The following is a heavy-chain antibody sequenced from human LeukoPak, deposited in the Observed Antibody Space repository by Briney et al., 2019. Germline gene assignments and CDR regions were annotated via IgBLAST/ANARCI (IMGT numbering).Heavy chain of an antibody. J-gene: IGHJ4*02. CDR3: ARGIWGIAARPNDY. CDR1: GFTFSSYS. V-gene: IGHV3-21*04. CDR2: ISSSSSYI. D-gene: IGHD6-6*01. Sequence: GGSLRLSCAASGFTFSSYSMNWVRQAPGKGLEWVSSISSSSSYIYYADSVKGRFTISRDNAKNSLYLQMNSLRAEDTAVYYCARGIWGIAARPNDYWGQGTLVTVSS.